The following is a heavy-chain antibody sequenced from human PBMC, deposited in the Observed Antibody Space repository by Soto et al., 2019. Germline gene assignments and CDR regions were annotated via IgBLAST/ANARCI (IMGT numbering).Heavy chain of an antibody. D-gene: IGHD5-12*01. CDR2: ISYDGSNK. CDR1: GFTFSKYG. J-gene: IGHJ6*02. V-gene: IGHV3-30*03. CDR3: ASAGGYDNYYYHGMDV. Sequence: LSWANGGFTFSKYGKHRGVGTACRGLEWAAVISYDGSNKYYVDSVKGRFTISRDNSKNTLYLQMNSLRAEDTAVYSCASAGGYDNYYYHGMDVWGRATTLTVPS.